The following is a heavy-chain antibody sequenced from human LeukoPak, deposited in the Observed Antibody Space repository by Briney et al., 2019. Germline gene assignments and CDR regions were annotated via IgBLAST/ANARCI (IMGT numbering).Heavy chain of an antibody. CDR2: ISAYNGNT. V-gene: IGHV1-18*01. J-gene: IGHJ4*02. CDR3: ARDLKRGYSSGRYSWGTGSSNDY. Sequence: ASVKVSCKASGYTFSSYGISWVRQAPGQGLEWMGWISAYNGNTNYAQNLQGRVTMTTDTSTSTAYMELRSLRSDDTAVYYCARDLKRGYSSGRYSWGTGSSNDYWGQGTLVTVSS. CDR1: GYTFSSYG. D-gene: IGHD6-19*01.